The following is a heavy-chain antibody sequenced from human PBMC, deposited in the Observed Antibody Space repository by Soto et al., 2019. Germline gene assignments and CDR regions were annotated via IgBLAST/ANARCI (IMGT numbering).Heavy chain of an antibody. CDR3: TTDLYCGGDCYYYYYGMDV. CDR2: IKSKTDGGTT. J-gene: IGHJ6*02. V-gene: IGHV3-15*01. CDR1: GFTFSNAW. Sequence: GWSLRLSCAASGFTFSNAWMSWVRQAPGKGLEWVGRIKSKTDGGTTDYAAPVKGRFTISRDDSKNTLYLQMNSLKTEDTAVYYCTTDLYCGGDCYYYYYGMDVWGQGTTVTVSS. D-gene: IGHD2-21*02.